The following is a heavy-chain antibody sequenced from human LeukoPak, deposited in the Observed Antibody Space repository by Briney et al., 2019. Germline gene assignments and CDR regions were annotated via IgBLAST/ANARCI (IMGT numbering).Heavy chain of an antibody. CDR2: IIPIFGTA. J-gene: IGHJ4*02. Sequence: SVKASCKPTAGTVSSYANRWMRNPPGQGLECMGGIIPIFGTANYAQKFQGRVTITADKSTSTAYMELSSLRSEDTAVYYCARRSYDYDSSAYYHWGQGTLVTVSS. V-gene: IGHV1-69*06. D-gene: IGHD3-22*01. CDR1: AGTVSSYA. CDR3: ARRSYDYDSSAYYH.